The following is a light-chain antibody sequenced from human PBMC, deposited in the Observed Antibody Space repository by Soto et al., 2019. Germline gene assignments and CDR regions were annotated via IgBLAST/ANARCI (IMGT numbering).Light chain of an antibody. V-gene: IGKV3-20*01. J-gene: IGKJ1*01. CDR1: QSVSSSY. CDR3: QQYGSSRT. CDR2: GAS. Sequence: EIVLTQSPGTLSLSPGVRATLSCRASQSVSSSYLAWYQQKPGQAPRLLIYGASSRATGIPGRFSGSGSGTDFTLTISRLEAEDFAVYYCQQYGSSRTFGQGTKVEIK.